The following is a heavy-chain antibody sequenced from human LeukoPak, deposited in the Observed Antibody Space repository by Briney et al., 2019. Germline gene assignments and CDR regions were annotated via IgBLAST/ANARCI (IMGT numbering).Heavy chain of an antibody. D-gene: IGHD3-9*01. J-gene: IGHJ5*02. CDR2: IYYSGST. CDR1: GGSISSYY. Sequence: SETLSLTCTVSGGSISSYYWSWIRQPPGKGLEWIGYIYYSGSTYYNPSLKSRVTISVDTSKNQFSLKLSSVTAADTAVYYCARAPVREILTGYLDPWGQGTLVTVSS. V-gene: IGHV4-59*12. CDR3: ARAPVREILTGYLDP.